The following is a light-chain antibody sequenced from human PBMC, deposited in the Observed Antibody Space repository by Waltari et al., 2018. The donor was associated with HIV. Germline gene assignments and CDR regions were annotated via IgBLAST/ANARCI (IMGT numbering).Light chain of an antibody. CDR2: HVN. CDR1: RGDVGGYNF. CDR3: CSYTSSGPRYVL. V-gene: IGLV2-14*03. Sequence: QSALTQPASVSGSLGQSITISCTGTRGDVGGYNFVSWYQQHPGKAPKLIIYHVNRRPSGCAIRFSGSRSANTASLTISGLQAEDEADYFCCSYTSSGPRYVLFGGGTRLTVL. J-gene: IGLJ2*01.